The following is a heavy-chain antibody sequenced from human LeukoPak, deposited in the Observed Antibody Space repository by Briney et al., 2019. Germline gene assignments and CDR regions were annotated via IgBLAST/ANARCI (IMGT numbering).Heavy chain of an antibody. D-gene: IGHD6-19*01. J-gene: IGHJ4*02. Sequence: SETLSLTCTVSGGSISSYYWSWIRQPAGKGLEWIGRIYSSGSTNYNPSLKSRVTVSVDTSKNQFSLKLSSVTAADTAVYYCARGPRSSDWYSIDYWGRGTLVTASS. CDR3: ARGPRSSDWYSIDY. CDR1: GGSISSYY. CDR2: IYSSGST. V-gene: IGHV4-4*07.